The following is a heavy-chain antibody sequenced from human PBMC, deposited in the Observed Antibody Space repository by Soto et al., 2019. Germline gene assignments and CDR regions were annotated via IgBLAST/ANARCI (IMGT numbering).Heavy chain of an antibody. CDR3: SKVIVYYCDRSVYFAY. J-gene: IGHJ4*02. D-gene: IGHD3-22*01. CDR2: ISGSGGST. CDR1: GFTFRSYA. Sequence: GGSLRLSCAASGFTFRSYAMSWVRQAPGKGLEWVSAISGSGGSTYYADSVKGRFTISRDNSKNTLYLQMNSLRAEDTAVYYCSKVIVYYCDRSVYFAYWGQGTLVIVST. V-gene: IGHV3-23*01.